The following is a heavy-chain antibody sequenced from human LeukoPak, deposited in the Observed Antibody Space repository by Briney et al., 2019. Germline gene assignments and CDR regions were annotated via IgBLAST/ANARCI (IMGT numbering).Heavy chain of an antibody. J-gene: IGHJ6*03. Sequence: PSETLSLTCAVYGGSFSGYYWSWIRQPPAKGLEWIGEINHSGSTNYNPSLKSRVTISVDTSKNQFSLKLSSVTAADTAVYYCARVAEGIYSSSWYDPGYYYYYYMDVWGKGTTVTASS. V-gene: IGHV4-34*01. CDR3: ARVAEGIYSSSWYDPGYYYYYYMDV. CDR1: GGSFSGYY. D-gene: IGHD6-13*01. CDR2: INHSGST.